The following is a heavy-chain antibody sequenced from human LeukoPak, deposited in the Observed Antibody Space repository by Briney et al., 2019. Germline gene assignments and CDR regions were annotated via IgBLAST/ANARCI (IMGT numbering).Heavy chain of an antibody. CDR2: INHSGST. J-gene: IGHJ4*02. V-gene: IGHV4-34*01. Sequence: SETLSLTCAVYGGSFSGYYWSWIRQPPGKGLEWIGEINHSGSTNYNPSLKSRVTISVDTSKNQFSLKLSSVTAADTAEYYCARGGGIAAPNFDYWGQGTLVTVSS. D-gene: IGHD6-13*01. CDR1: GGSFSGYY. CDR3: ARGGGIAAPNFDY.